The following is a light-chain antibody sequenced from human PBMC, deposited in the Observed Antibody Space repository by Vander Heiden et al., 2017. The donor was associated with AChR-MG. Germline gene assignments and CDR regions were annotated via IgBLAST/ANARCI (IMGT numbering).Light chain of an antibody. Sequence: SYVLTQPPSVSVAPGRTATITCGGNNIGSKSVHWYQQKLGQAPVLVVYDDSDRSSGIPERISGSNSGNTATLTISRVEAGDEGDYYCQVWDSVSDPVVFGGGTKLTVL. CDR3: QVWDSVSDPVV. CDR2: DDS. CDR1: NIGSKS. V-gene: IGLV3-21*02. J-gene: IGLJ2*01.